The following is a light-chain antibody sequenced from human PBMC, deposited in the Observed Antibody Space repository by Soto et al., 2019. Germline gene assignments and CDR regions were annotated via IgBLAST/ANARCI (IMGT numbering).Light chain of an antibody. CDR2: DVS. Sequence: QSVLTQPASVSGSPGQSITISCTGTSSDIGGYNYVSWYQRHPGKAPKLMIYDVSNRPSGVSNRLSGSKSGNTASLTISGLQAEDEADYYCSSYTSTSTVVFGGGTKLTVL. V-gene: IGLV2-14*03. CDR1: SSDIGGYNY. CDR3: SSYTSTSTVV. J-gene: IGLJ2*01.